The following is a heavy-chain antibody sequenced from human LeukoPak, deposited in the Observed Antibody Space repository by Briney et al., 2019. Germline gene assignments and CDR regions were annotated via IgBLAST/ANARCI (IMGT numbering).Heavy chain of an antibody. CDR1: GFTFSSCG. CDR3: ATETIGRHYDY. V-gene: IGHV3-21*01. Sequence: GGSLRLSCAASGFTFSSCGFNWVRQAPGKGLEWVSSIGPTGTDRYYADSVRGRFTISRDNAKNSMYLQMDSLRDEDTAVYYCATETIGRHYDYWGQGTLLIVSS. D-gene: IGHD1-14*01. J-gene: IGHJ4*02. CDR2: IGPTGTDR.